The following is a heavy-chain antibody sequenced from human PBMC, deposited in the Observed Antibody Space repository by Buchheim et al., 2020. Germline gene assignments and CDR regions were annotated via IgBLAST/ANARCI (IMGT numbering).Heavy chain of an antibody. CDR1: GGPISSSSHY. D-gene: IGHD3-22*01. Sequence: QLQLQESGPGLVKPSETLSLTCTVSGGPISSSSHYWGWIRQPPGKGLEWIGSIYYSGSTYYNASLTSRVTISVDTSKNQFSLKLSSVTAADTAVYYCARRGYYYDVDYWGQGTL. J-gene: IGHJ4*02. CDR2: IYYSGST. V-gene: IGHV4-39*01. CDR3: ARRGYYYDVDY.